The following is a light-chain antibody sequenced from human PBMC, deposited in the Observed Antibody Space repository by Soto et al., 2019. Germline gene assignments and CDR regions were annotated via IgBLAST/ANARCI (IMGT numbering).Light chain of an antibody. V-gene: IGKV3D-20*02. Sequence: EILLTRSLGTLSLSPGQRATLSCRTRETVSEDQLAWYPQKSGKPPRLVIYDSTLRANGVPDRFGGSRSGTEFTLTVNSLQAEDFATYYCQKSYTRPTTCGQGTQREIK. CDR1: ETVSEDQ. J-gene: IGKJ5*01. CDR3: QKSYTRPTT. CDR2: DST.